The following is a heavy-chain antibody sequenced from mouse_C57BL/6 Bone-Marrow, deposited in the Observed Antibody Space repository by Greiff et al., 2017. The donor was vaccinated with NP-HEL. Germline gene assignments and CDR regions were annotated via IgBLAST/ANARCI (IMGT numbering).Heavy chain of an antibody. J-gene: IGHJ3*01. CDR3: TRDKLPAWFAY. CDR2: ISSGGDYI. D-gene: IGHD2-12*01. Sequence: EVKLMESGEGLVKPGGSLKLSCAASGFTFSSYAMSWVRQTPEKRLEWVAYISSGGDYIYYADTVKGRFTISRDNARNTLYLQMSSLKSEDTAMYYCTRDKLPAWFAYWGQGTLVTVSA. V-gene: IGHV5-9-1*02. CDR1: GFTFSSYA.